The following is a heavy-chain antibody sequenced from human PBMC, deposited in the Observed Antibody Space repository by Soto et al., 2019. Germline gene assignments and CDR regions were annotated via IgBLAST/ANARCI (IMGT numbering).Heavy chain of an antibody. CDR3: ARDQVPAALGGMDV. CDR2: ISSSSSYI. Sequence: GGSLRLSCAASGFTFSSYSVNWVRQAPGKGLEWVSSISSSSSYIYYADSVKGRFTISRDNAKNSLYLQMNGLRAEDTAVYYCARDQVPAALGGMDVWGQGTTVTVSS. D-gene: IGHD6-13*01. J-gene: IGHJ6*02. CDR1: GFTFSSYS. V-gene: IGHV3-21*01.